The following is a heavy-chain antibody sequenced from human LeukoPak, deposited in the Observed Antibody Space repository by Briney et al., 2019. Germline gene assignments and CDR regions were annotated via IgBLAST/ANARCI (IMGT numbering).Heavy chain of an antibody. D-gene: IGHD2-21*02. CDR2: ISGSGGST. CDR1: GFTFSSYA. Sequence: GGSLRLSCAASGFTFSSYAMSWVRQAPGKGLEWVSAISGSGGSTYYADSVKGRFTISRDNSKNTLYLQMNSLRAEDTAVYYCAKALAYCGGDCLDAFDIWGQGTMVTVSS. CDR3: AKALAYCGGDCLDAFDI. J-gene: IGHJ3*02. V-gene: IGHV3-23*01.